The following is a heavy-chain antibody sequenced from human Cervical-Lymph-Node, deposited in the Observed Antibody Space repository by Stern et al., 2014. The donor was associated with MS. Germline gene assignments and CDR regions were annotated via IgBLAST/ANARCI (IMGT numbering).Heavy chain of an antibody. Sequence: VQLVESGGGLVQPGGSLKLSCAASGFTFSGSSMHWVRQASGKGPEWVGRIRSKANSYATAYAASVKGRFTLSRDDSKSTAYLQMNSLKTEDTAVYYCTRSWSYGFDYWGQGTLVTVSS. CDR1: GFTFSGSS. V-gene: IGHV3-73*02. J-gene: IGHJ4*02. CDR3: TRSWSYGFDY. D-gene: IGHD3-16*01. CDR2: IRSKANSYAT.